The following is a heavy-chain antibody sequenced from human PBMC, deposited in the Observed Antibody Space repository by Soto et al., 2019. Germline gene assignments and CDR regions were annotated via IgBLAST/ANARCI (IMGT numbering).Heavy chain of an antibody. CDR3: ARVNVIAVAGPAGVIDY. CDR2: ISSSSSYT. Sequence: QVQLVESGGGLVQPGGSLRLSCAASGFTFSDYYMSWIRQAPGKGLEWVSYISSSSSYTNYADSVKGRFTISRDNAKNSLYLQMNSLRAEDTAVYYCARVNVIAVAGPAGVIDYWGQGTLVTVSS. J-gene: IGHJ4*02. CDR1: GFTFSDYY. D-gene: IGHD6-19*01. V-gene: IGHV3-11*06.